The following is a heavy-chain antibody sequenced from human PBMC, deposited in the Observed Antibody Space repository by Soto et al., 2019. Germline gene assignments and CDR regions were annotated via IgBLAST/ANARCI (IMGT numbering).Heavy chain of an antibody. CDR2: ISAYNGNT. Sequence: GASVKVSCKASGYTFTSYGISWVRQAPGQGLEWMGWISAYNGNTNYAQKLQGRVTMTTDISTSTAYMELRSLRSDDTAIYYCARYFDSFGGVIAGPRGGYFDFWGQGTLVTVSS. CDR1: GYTFTSYG. J-gene: IGHJ4*02. V-gene: IGHV1-18*01. D-gene: IGHD3-16*02. CDR3: ARYFDSFGGVIAGPRGGYFDF.